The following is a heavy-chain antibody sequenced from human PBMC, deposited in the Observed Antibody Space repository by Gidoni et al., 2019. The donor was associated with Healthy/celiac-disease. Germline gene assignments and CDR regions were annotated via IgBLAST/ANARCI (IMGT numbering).Heavy chain of an antibody. CDR3: ARTTTTYYYGSGSYGPYYYYMDV. J-gene: IGHJ6*03. CDR1: GGSFSGYY. D-gene: IGHD3-10*01. Sequence: QVQLQQWGAGLLKPSETLSLTCAVYGGSFSGYYWSWIRPPPGKGLEWIGEINHSGSTNYNPSLKCRVTISVDTSKNQFSLKLSSVTAADTAVYYCARTTTTYYYGSGSYGPYYYYMDVWGKGTTVTVSS. CDR2: INHSGST. V-gene: IGHV4-34*01.